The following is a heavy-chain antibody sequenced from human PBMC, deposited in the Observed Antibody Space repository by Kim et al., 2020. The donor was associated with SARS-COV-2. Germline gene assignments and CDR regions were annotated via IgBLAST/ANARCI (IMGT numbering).Heavy chain of an antibody. Sequence: LKSRVTISVDTSKNQFSLKLSSVTAADTAVYYCARVGGYYDSSGYWLDYWGQGTLVTVSS. CDR3: ARVGGYYDSSGYWLDY. J-gene: IGHJ4*02. D-gene: IGHD3-22*01. V-gene: IGHV4-31*02.